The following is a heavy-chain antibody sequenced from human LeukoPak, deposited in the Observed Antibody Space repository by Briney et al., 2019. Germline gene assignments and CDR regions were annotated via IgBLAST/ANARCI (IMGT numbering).Heavy chain of an antibody. D-gene: IGHD2-21*02. Sequence: PGGSLRLSCAASGFTFSSYWMHWVRQAPGKGLVWVSRINSDGSSTSYADSVKGRFTISRDNAKNTLYLQMNSLRAEDTAVYYCAGVAPYCGGDCYFDYWGQGTLVTVSS. CDR3: AGVAPYCGGDCYFDY. J-gene: IGHJ4*02. V-gene: IGHV3-74*01. CDR2: INSDGSST. CDR1: GFTFSSYW.